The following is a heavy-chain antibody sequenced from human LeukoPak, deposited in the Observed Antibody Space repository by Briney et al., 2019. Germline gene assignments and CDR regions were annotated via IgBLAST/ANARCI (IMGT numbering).Heavy chain of an antibody. J-gene: IGHJ4*02. CDR3: AKGATIFSDRYYFDY. D-gene: IGHD3-9*01. CDR2: ISRSGGST. Sequence: GGSLRLSCAASGFTFSSYAMSWVRQAPGKGLEWVSAISRSGGSTYYADSVKGRFTISRDNSKNTLYLQMNSLRAEDTAVYYCAKGATIFSDRYYFDYWGQGTLVTVSS. CDR1: GFTFSSYA. V-gene: IGHV3-23*01.